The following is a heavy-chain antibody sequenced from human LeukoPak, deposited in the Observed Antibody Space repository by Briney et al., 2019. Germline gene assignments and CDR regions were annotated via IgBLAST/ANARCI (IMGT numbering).Heavy chain of an antibody. V-gene: IGHV1-2*02. CDR2: INPNSGGT. CDR3: ARPSSGWSSGDAFDI. J-gene: IGHJ3*02. D-gene: IGHD6-19*01. CDR1: GYTFTGYY. Sequence: GASVKVSCKASGYTFTGYYMHWVRQAPGQGLEWMGWINPNSGGTNYAQKFQGRVTMTRDTSISTAYMELSRLRSDDTAVYYCARPSSGWSSGDAFDIWGQGTMVTVSS.